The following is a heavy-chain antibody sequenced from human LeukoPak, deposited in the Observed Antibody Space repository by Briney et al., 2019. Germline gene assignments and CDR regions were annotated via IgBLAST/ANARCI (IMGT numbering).Heavy chain of an antibody. CDR2: ISSSSSYI. CDR3: ARDKPGGGYDYGNDY. V-gene: IGHV3-21*01. J-gene: IGHJ4*02. D-gene: IGHD5-12*01. Sequence: GGSLTLSCAASGFTLSSYSMNWVRQAPGKGLEWVSSISSSSSYIYYADSAKGRFTISRDNAKNSLYLQMNSLRAEDTAVYYCARDKPGGGYDYGNDYWGQGTLVTVSS. CDR1: GFTLSSYS.